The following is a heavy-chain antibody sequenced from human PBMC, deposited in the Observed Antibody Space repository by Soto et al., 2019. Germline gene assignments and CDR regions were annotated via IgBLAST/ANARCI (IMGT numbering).Heavy chain of an antibody. CDR3: VRATYLSDSSGYTRCFDF. CDR1: GFTFSSYA. V-gene: IGHV3-23*01. CDR2: ISGSGGST. D-gene: IGHD3-22*01. Sequence: PGGSLRLSCAASGFTFSSYAMSWVRQAPGKGLEWVSAISGSGGSTYYADSVKGRFTISRDNSKNTLYLQMNSLRAEDTAVYYCVRATYLSDSSGYTRCFDFWGQGTLVTVSS. J-gene: IGHJ4*02.